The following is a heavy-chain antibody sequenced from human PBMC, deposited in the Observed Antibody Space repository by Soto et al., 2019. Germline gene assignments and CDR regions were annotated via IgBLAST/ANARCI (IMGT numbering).Heavy chain of an antibody. CDR1: GFTFSNYD. D-gene: IGHD5-12*01. CDR2: ISATGGSA. Sequence: GGSLRLSXAASGFTFSNYDMNWVRQGPGKGLEWVSVISATGGSAYYADSVQGRFAISRDNSKNTLYLQMNSLRAEETAIYYCVGEGRGSFDFWGRGTMVTVSS. J-gene: IGHJ3*01. CDR3: VGEGRGSFDF. V-gene: IGHV3-23*01.